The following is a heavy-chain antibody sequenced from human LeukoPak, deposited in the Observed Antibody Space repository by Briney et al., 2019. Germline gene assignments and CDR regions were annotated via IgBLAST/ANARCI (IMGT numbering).Heavy chain of an antibody. CDR1: GGSISSSSYY. V-gene: IGHV4-39*07. J-gene: IGHJ4*02. Sequence: PSETLSLTCTVSGGSISSSSYYWGWIRQPPGKGLEWIGSIYYSGSTYYNPSLKSRVTISVDTSKNQFSLKLSSVTAADTAVYYCASPGLNYYDSSGYHDWGQGTLVTVSS. D-gene: IGHD3-22*01. CDR2: IYYSGST. CDR3: ASPGLNYYDSSGYHD.